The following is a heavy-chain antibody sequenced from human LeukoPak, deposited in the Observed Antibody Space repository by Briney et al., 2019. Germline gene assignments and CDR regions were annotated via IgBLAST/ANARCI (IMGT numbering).Heavy chain of an antibody. V-gene: IGHV3-21*01. CDR3: ARDLEVGSSSWDDAFDI. Sequence: GGSLRLSCAASGFTFSSYSMNWVRQAPGKGLEWVSSISSSSSYIYYADSVKGRFTISRDNAKNSLYLQMNSLRAEDTAVYYCARDLEVGSSSWDDAFDIWGQGTMVTVSS. D-gene: IGHD6-13*01. CDR2: ISSSSSYI. CDR1: GFTFSSYS. J-gene: IGHJ3*02.